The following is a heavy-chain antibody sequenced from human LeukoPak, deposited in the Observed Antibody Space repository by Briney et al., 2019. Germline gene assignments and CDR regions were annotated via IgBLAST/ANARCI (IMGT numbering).Heavy chain of an antibody. V-gene: IGHV4-59*08. D-gene: IGHD6-19*01. J-gene: IGHJ5*02. CDR1: GGSISSYY. CDR2: IYYSGST. CDR3: ARHGSSSGWYMYNWFDP. Sequence: PPETLSLTCTVSGGSISSYYWSWIRQPPGKGLEWIGYIYYSGSTNYNPSLKSRVTISVDTSRNQFSLKLSSVTAADTAVYYCARHGSSSGWYMYNWFDPWGQGTLVTVSS.